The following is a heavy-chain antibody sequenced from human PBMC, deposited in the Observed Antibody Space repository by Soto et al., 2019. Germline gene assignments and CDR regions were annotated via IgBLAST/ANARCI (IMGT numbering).Heavy chain of an antibody. CDR2: IYRAGST. D-gene: IGHD2-2*01. CDR1: GFTVGSTY. Sequence: PGGSLRLSCAASGFTVGSTYMSWVRQAPGKGLEWVSVIYRAGSTYCADSVKGRFTISRDNSKNTLYLQMNSLRAEDTAVYYCARGINYCSGTSCYFGRVDHFYGMDVWGQGTTVTVS. CDR3: ARGINYCSGTSCYFGRVDHFYGMDV. V-gene: IGHV3-66*02. J-gene: IGHJ6*02.